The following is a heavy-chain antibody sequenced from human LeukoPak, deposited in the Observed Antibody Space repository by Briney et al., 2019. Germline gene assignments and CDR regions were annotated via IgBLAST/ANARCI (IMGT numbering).Heavy chain of an antibody. V-gene: IGHV4-39*01. CDR1: SGSISSNDYY. Sequence: SETLSLTCTVSSGSISSNDYYWGWIRQPPGKGLEWFGTIYYSGSTCYNPSLKSRVTISVDTSKNQFSLKLSSVTAADTAVYYCARHEKEWTVGPTRGLDYWGQGTLVTVSS. D-gene: IGHD1-26*01. CDR2: IYYSGST. CDR3: ARHEKEWTVGPTRGLDY. J-gene: IGHJ4*02.